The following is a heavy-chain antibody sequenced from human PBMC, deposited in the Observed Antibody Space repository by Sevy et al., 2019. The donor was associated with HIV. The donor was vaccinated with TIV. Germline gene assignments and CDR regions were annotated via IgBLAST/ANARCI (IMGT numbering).Heavy chain of an antibody. Sequence: GGSLRLSCAASGLSFSWYWMSWIRQTPEKGLEWVADIKQDGSEKNYVDSVKGRFTISRDNAKNSLYLQMNSLRAEDTAFYYCAQDMEVAGGYAVFDYWGQGALVTVSS. CDR2: IKQDGSEK. V-gene: IGHV3-7*03. CDR1: GLSFSWYW. J-gene: IGHJ4*02. D-gene: IGHD2-8*02. CDR3: AQDMEVAGGYAVFDY.